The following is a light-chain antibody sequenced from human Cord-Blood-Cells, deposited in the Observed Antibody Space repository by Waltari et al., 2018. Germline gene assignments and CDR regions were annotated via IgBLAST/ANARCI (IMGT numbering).Light chain of an antibody. V-gene: IGKV3-20*01. J-gene: IGKJ1*01. CDR3: QQYGSSPRT. CDR2: GAS. CDR1: QSVSSSY. Sequence: EIVLTLSPGTLSLSPGERATLSCRASQSVSSSYLAWYQQKPGQAPRLLIYGASSRATGIPDRFSGSGSGTDFTLTISRLEPEDYAVYYWQQYGSSPRTFGQGTKVEIK.